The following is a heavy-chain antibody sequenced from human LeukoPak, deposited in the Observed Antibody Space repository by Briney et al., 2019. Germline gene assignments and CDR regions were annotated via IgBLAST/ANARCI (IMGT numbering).Heavy chain of an antibody. J-gene: IGHJ3*01. CDR1: GFTFSTYW. CDR3: AVWGGGGFDF. CDR2: IHKDGSST. V-gene: IGHV3-74*01. D-gene: IGHD3-16*01. Sequence: GGSLRFSCGASGFTFSTYWMHWVRQAPGKGLVWVSRIHKDGSSTNYADVVKGRFTISSDNARNTLYLQMNSLRAEDTALYYCAVWGGGGFDFWGQGTMVTVSS.